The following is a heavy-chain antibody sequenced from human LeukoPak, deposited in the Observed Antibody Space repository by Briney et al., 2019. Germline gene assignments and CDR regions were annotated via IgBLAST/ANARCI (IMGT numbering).Heavy chain of an antibody. D-gene: IGHD4-17*01. J-gene: IGHJ4*02. CDR1: VCTFIIYA. Sequence: GASVTVSFTSSVCTFIIYAISWVRQAPGQGQEWMGRIIPIFGTANYAQKFQGRVTITADKSTSTAYMELSSLRSEDTAVYYCARADTLRSFDYWGQGTLVTVSS. CDR3: ARADTLRSFDY. CDR2: IIPIFGTA. V-gene: IGHV1-69*06.